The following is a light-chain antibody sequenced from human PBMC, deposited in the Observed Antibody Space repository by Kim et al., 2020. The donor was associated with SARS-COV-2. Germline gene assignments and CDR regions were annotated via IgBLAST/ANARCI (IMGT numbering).Light chain of an antibody. Sequence: PGETARITGGGNNMGSKSVHWYQQKPGQAPVLVIYYDSDRPSGIPERFSGSNSGNTATLTISRVEAGDEADYYCQVWDSSSDHLWVFGGGTQLTVL. V-gene: IGLV3-21*04. J-gene: IGLJ3*02. CDR3: QVWDSSSDHLWV. CDR1: NMGSKS. CDR2: YDS.